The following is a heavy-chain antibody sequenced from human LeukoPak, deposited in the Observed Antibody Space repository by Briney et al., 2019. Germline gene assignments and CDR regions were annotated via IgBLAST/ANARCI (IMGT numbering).Heavy chain of an antibody. D-gene: IGHD3-10*01. CDR1: GYTFTGRY. CDR3: ANHYGSGSYYKT. V-gene: IGHV1-2*02. J-gene: IGHJ5*02. CDR2: INPNSGGA. Sequence: GASVKVSCKASGYTFTGRYVNWVRQAPGQGLEWMGWINPNSGGANYAQKFQGRVTMTRDTSISTAYMELSRLRSDDTAVYYCANHYGSGSYYKTWGQGTLVTVSS.